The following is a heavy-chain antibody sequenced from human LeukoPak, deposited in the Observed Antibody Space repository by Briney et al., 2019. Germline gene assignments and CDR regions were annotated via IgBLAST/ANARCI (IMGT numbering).Heavy chain of an antibody. CDR1: GFTSSSYG. CDR2: IWYDGSNK. J-gene: IGHJ4*02. CDR3: ARDPGPPRLDY. Sequence: PGGSLRLSCAASGFTSSSYGMHWVRQAPGKGLEWVAVIWYDGSNKYYADSVKGRFTISRDNSKNTLYLQMNSLRAEDTAVYYCARDPGPPRLDYWGQGTLVTVSS. V-gene: IGHV3-33*01.